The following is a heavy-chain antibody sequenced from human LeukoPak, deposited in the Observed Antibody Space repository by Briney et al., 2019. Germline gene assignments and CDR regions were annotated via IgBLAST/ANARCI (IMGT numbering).Heavy chain of an antibody. V-gene: IGHV3-23*01. CDR3: AKSQGYCSSGSCYSSFDY. J-gene: IGHJ4*02. Sequence: GGSLRLSCAASGFTFSSYGMSWVRQAPGKGLEWVSAISGSGGSTYYADSVKGRFTISRDNSKNTLYLQMNSLRAEDTAVYYCAKSQGYCSSGSCYSSFDYWGQGILVTVSS. D-gene: IGHD2-15*01. CDR2: ISGSGGST. CDR1: GFTFSSYG.